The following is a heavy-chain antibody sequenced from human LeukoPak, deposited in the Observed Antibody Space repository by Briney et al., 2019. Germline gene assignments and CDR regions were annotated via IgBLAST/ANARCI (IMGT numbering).Heavy chain of an antibody. J-gene: IGHJ5*02. D-gene: IGHD3-22*01. CDR2: INHSGST. CDR3: ARIAYSSGYYSSDRRRWFDP. CDR1: GGSFSGYY. V-gene: IGHV4-34*01. Sequence: SETLSLTCAVYGGSFSGYYWSWIRQPPGKGLEWIGEINHSGSTNYNPSLKSRVTISVDTSKNQFSLKLSSVTAADTAVYYCARIAYSSGYYSSDRRRWFDPWGQGTLVTVSS.